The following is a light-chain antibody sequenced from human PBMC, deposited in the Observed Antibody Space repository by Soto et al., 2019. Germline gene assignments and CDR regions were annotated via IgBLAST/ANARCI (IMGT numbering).Light chain of an antibody. V-gene: IGKV3-15*01. Sequence: EIVMTHSPATLSVSPGERATVSCRASQSVSSNLAWYQQKPGQSPRLLIYGASTRATGVPARFSGSGSGTEFTLTISSLQSEDFAVYYCQQYINLWTFGQGTKVDIK. CDR3: QQYINLWT. J-gene: IGKJ1*01. CDR2: GAS. CDR1: QSVSSN.